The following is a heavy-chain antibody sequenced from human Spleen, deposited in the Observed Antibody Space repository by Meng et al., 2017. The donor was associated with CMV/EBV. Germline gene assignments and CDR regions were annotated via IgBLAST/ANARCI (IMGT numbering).Heavy chain of an antibody. V-gene: IGHV3-11*04. CDR3: ARGSDTYCSSTSCSVWWYYYYGMDV. CDR1: GFTFSDYY. J-gene: IGHJ6*02. CDR2: ISSSGSTI. D-gene: IGHD2-2*01. Sequence: GESLKISCAASGFTFSDYYMSWIRQAPGKGLEWVSYISSSGSTIYYADSVKGRFTISRDNAKNSLYLQMNSLRAEDTAVYYCARGSDTYCSSTSCSVWWYYYYGMDVWGQGTTVTVSS.